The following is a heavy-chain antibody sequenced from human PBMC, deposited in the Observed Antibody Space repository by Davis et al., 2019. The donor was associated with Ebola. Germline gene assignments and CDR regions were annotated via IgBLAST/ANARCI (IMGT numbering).Heavy chain of an antibody. V-gene: IGHV4-59*02. CDR1: GGSVNTYY. D-gene: IGHD3-16*01. CDR2: IYFTGST. Sequence: SETLSLTCTVSGGSVNTYYWSWIRQPPGKGLEWIGYIYFTGSTTYNPSLKSRVTIPIDTSKNQFSLNLSSVTTADTAVYYCARDDLGFDYWGQGTLVTVSS. CDR3: ARDDLGFDY. J-gene: IGHJ4*02.